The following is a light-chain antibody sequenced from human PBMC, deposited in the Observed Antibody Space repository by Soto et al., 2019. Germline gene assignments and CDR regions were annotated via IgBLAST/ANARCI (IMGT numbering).Light chain of an antibody. V-gene: IGKV3-20*01. CDR3: QQYGSSPLWT. Sequence: EIVLTQSPGTLSLSPGERDTLSCRASQSVSSSYLAWYQQKPGQAPRLLIYGASSRATGIPDSFSGSGSGTDFTLTISRLEPEDFAVYYYQQYGSSPLWTFGQGTKVEIQ. CDR1: QSVSSSY. CDR2: GAS. J-gene: IGKJ1*01.